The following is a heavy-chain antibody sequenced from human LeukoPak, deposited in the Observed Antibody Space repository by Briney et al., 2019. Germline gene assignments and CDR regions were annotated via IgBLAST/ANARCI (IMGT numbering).Heavy chain of an antibody. Sequence: ASVKVSCKASGYTFTGYYMHWVRQAPGQGLEWMGWINPNSGGTNYAQKFQGRVTMTRDTSISTAYMELSRLRSDDTAVHYCARALLEYYYDSSGYYYYWGQGTLVTVSS. CDR2: INPNSGGT. CDR3: ARALLEYYYDSSGYYYY. V-gene: IGHV1-2*02. D-gene: IGHD3-22*01. CDR1: GYTFTGYY. J-gene: IGHJ4*02.